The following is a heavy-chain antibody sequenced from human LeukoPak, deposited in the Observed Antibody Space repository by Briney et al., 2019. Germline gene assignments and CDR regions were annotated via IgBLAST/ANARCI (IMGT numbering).Heavy chain of an antibody. D-gene: IGHD2-2*01. CDR3: ESGYCSSTSCFWAY. CDR1: GYTFTSYD. Sequence: ASVKVSCKASGYTFTSYDINWVRQATGQGLEWMGWMNPNSGNTGYAQKFQGRVTITRNTSISTAYMELSSLRSEDTAVYYCESGYCSSTSCFWAYWGQGTLVTVSS. V-gene: IGHV1-8*03. CDR2: MNPNSGNT. J-gene: IGHJ4*02.